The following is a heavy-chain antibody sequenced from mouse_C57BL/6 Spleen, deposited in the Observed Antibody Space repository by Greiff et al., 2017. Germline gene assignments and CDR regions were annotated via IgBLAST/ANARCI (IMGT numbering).Heavy chain of an antibody. CDR3: AREAPSYYGSSYGYFDV. CDR1: GFSLTSYG. J-gene: IGHJ1*03. Sequence: QVQLQQSGPGLVQPSQSLSITCTVSGFSLTSYGVHWVRQSPGKGLEWLGVIWSGGSTDYNAAFISRLSISKDNSKSQVFFKMNSLQADDTAIYYCAREAPSYYGSSYGYFDVCGTGTTGTVSS. D-gene: IGHD1-1*01. V-gene: IGHV2-2*01. CDR2: IWSGGST.